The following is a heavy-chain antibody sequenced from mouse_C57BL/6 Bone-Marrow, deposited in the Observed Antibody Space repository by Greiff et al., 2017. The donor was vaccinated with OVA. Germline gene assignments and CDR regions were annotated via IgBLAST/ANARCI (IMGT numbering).Heavy chain of an antibody. CDR2: IDPENGDT. J-gene: IGHJ2*01. CDR1: GFNIKDDY. Sequence: EVKLVESGAELVRPGASVKLSCTASGFNIKDDYMHWVKQRPEQGLEWIGWIDPENGDTEYASKFQGKATITADTSSNTAYLQLSSLTSEDTAVYYCTTRGRYYFDYWGQGTTLTVSS. V-gene: IGHV14-4*01. CDR3: TTRGRYYFDY.